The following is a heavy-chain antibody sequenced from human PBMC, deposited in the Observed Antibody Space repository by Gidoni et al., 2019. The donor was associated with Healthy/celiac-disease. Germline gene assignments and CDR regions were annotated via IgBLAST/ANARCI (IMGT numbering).Heavy chain of an antibody. V-gene: IGHV4-39*07. CDR1: GGSISSSSYY. D-gene: IGHD6-13*01. J-gene: IGHJ4*02. Sequence: QLQLQESGPGLVKPSETLSLTCTVSGGSISSSSYYWGWIRQPPGKGLEWIGSIYYSGSTYYNPSLKSRVTISVDTSKNQFSLKLSSVTAADTAVYYCARAWGSSWYGIDYWGQGTLVTVSS. CDR2: IYYSGST. CDR3: ARAWGSSWYGIDY.